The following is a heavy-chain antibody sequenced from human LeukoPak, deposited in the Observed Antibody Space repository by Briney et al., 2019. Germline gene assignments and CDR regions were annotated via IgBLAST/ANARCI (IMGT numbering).Heavy chain of an antibody. V-gene: IGHV4-61*02. CDR1: GGSISSGGYF. Sequence: PSQTLSLTCTVSGGSISSGGYFWSWIRQPAGKGLEWIARFFASGGTNYNPSLQRRGTISVDMSKNQFSLNLTSVTAADTAVYYCARRSMVRTVGYYYGLDVWGQGTTVTVSS. J-gene: IGHJ6*02. D-gene: IGHD4/OR15-4a*01. CDR3: ARRSMVRTVGYYYGLDV. CDR2: FFASGGT.